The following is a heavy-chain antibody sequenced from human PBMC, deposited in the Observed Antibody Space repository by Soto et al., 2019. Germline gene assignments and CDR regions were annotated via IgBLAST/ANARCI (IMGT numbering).Heavy chain of an antibody. CDR1: GGSISSGGYY. Sequence: QVQLQESGPGLVKPSQTLSLTCTVSGGSISSGGYYWSWIRQHPGKGLEWIGYIYYSGSTYYNPSLKRRVTISVDTSKNQFSLKLSSVTAADTAVYYCARNRVAMVRGVIPNWFDPWGQGTLVTVSS. CDR2: IYYSGST. J-gene: IGHJ5*02. CDR3: ARNRVAMVRGVIPNWFDP. V-gene: IGHV4-31*03. D-gene: IGHD3-10*01.